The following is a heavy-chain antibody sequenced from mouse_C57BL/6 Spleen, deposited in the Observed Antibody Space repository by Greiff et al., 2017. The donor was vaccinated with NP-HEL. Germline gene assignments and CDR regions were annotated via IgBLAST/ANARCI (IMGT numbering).Heavy chain of an antibody. Sequence: VQLKESGPGLVKPSQSLSLTCSVTGYSITSGYYWNWIRQFPGNKLEWMGYISYDGSNNYNPSLKNRISITRDTSKNQFFLKLNSVTTEDTATYYCAREGLRDWGQGTLVTVSA. D-gene: IGHD2-4*01. CDR1: GYSITSGYY. J-gene: IGHJ3*01. CDR2: ISYDGSN. CDR3: AREGLRD. V-gene: IGHV3-6*01.